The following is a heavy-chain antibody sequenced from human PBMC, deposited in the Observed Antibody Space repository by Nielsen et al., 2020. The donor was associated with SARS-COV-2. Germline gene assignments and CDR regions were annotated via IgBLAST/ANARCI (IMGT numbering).Heavy chain of an antibody. Sequence: GESLKISCAASGFTFDDYTMHWVRQAPGKGLEWVSLISWDGGSTYYADSVKGRFTISRDNSKNSLYLQMNSLRTEDTALYYCAKEGDYGDYFFDYWGQGTLVTVSS. V-gene: IGHV3-43*01. CDR1: GFTFDDYT. J-gene: IGHJ4*02. CDR3: AKEGDYGDYFFDY. CDR2: ISWDGGST. D-gene: IGHD4-17*01.